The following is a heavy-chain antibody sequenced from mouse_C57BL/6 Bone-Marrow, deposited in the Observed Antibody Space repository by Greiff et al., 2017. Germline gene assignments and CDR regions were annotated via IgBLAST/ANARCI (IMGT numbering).Heavy chain of an antibody. CDR1: GYTFTSYW. Sequence: QVQLQQPGAELVKPGASVKLSCKASGYTFTSYWMHWVKQRPGQGLEWIGMIHPNSGSTNYNEKFKSKDTLTVYKSSSTAYMQLSSLTSEDSAIYYCARWGDYWGQGTSVTVSS. CDR2: IHPNSGST. J-gene: IGHJ4*01. CDR3: ARWGDY. V-gene: IGHV1-64*01.